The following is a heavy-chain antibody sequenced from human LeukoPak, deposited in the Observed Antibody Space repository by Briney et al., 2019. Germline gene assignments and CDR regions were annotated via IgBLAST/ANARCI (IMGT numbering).Heavy chain of an antibody. CDR3: ARGISPYYYDSSGYPFQH. CDR2: IDYSGGD. Sequence: PSETLSLTCTLSVGSISSYYWSWIRQPPGKGVEWIGYIDYSGGDNYNPSRKSRVAISVDASKNQFSLKLSSVTAADTAIYYCARGISPYYYDSSGYPFQHWGQGTLLTVSS. V-gene: IGHV4-59*01. D-gene: IGHD3-22*01. CDR1: VGSISSYY. J-gene: IGHJ1*01.